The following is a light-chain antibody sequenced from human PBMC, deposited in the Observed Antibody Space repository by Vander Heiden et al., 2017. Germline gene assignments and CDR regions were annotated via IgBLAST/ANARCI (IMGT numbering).Light chain of an antibody. CDR2: GKP. CDR3: NTRDSSGNRLI. J-gene: IGLJ2*01. CDR1: MLRSYF. V-gene: IGLV3-19*01. Sequence: SSELTPDPAVSVALGQTVRLTCQGDMLRSYFANWYQQRPGQAPVRVVNGKPNRASGIPDRFSGSTSGNTASLTITGAQAEDEADYYRNTRDSSGNRLIFGGGTRLTVL.